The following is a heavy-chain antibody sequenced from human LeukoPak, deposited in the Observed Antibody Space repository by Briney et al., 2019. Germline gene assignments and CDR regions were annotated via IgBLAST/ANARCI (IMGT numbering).Heavy chain of an antibody. J-gene: IGHJ4*02. CDR2: ITTYNGNT. CDR3: ARGYDYGDYVGDFDH. D-gene: IGHD4-17*01. Sequence: ASVKVSCKASGYTFTSYPISWVRQAPGQGLEWMGWITTYNGNTHYAQKLQGRVTMTTETSTSTAYMDLRGLRSDDTAVYYCARGYDYGDYVGDFDHWGQGTLVTVSS. V-gene: IGHV1-18*01. CDR1: GYTFTSYP.